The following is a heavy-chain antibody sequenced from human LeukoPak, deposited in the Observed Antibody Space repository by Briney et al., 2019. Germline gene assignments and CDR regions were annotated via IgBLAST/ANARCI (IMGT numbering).Heavy chain of an antibody. Sequence: SVKVSCKASGGTFSSYAISWVRQAPGQGLEWMGGIIPIFGTANYAQKFQGRVTITADESTSTAYMELSSLRSEDTAVYYCARDPVPVSGWPRYYGMDVWGQGTTVTVSS. J-gene: IGHJ6*02. D-gene: IGHD6-19*01. CDR2: IIPIFGTA. CDR3: ARDPVPVSGWPRYYGMDV. CDR1: GGTFSSYA. V-gene: IGHV1-69*13.